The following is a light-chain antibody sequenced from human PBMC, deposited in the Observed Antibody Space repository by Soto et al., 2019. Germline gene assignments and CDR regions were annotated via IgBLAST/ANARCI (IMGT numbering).Light chain of an antibody. J-gene: IGKJ1*01. V-gene: IGKV1-39*01. CDR1: QSISTH. Sequence: DIQMTQSPSSLSASVGDRFSITCRARQSISTHLSWYQQKPGKAPKLLIYAASSLQSWVPSRFTGSGSGTDFTLTISSLQPEDFATYYCQQSYTSWWTFGQGTKVDIK. CDR3: QQSYTSWWT. CDR2: AAS.